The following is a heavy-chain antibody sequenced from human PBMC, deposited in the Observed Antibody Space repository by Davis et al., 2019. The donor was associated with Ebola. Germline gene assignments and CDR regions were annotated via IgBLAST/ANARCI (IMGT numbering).Heavy chain of an antibody. V-gene: IGHV1-69*13. CDR3: AREESIAARTHYYYYYYMDV. J-gene: IGHJ6*03. CDR1: GGTFSSYA. D-gene: IGHD6-6*01. CDR2: IIPIFGTA. Sequence: SVKVSCKASGGTFSSYAISWVRQAPGQGLEWMGGIIPIFGTANYAQKFQGRVTITADESTSTAYMELSSLRSEDTAVYYCAREESIAARTHYYYYYYMDVWGKGTTVTVSS.